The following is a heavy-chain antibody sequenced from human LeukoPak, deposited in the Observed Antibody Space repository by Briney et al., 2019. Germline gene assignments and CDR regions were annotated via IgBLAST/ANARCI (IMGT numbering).Heavy chain of an antibody. Sequence: ASVKVSCKASGGTFSSYAISWVRQAPGQGLEWMGRIIPIFGTANYAQKFQGRVTITTDESTSTAYMELSSLRSEDTAVYYCARAVSVSADFDYWGQGTLVTVSS. D-gene: IGHD6-25*01. V-gene: IGHV1-69*05. CDR3: ARAVSVSADFDY. CDR2: IIPIFGTA. CDR1: GGTFSSYA. J-gene: IGHJ4*02.